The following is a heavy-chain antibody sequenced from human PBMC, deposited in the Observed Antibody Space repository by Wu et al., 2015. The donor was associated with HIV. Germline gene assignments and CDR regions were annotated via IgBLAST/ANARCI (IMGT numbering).Heavy chain of an antibody. Sequence: QVQLVQSGAEVKKPGSSVKVSCKASGGTFSSYAISWVRQAPGQGLEWMGGIIPIFGTANYAQKFQGRVTITTDESTSTAYMELSSLRSEDTAVYYCARGADCSGGSCQGYFDYWGQGTLVTVSS. CDR2: IIPIFGTA. J-gene: IGHJ4*02. CDR3: ARGADCSGGSCQGYFDY. CDR1: GGTFSSYA. D-gene: IGHD2-15*01. V-gene: IGHV1-69*05.